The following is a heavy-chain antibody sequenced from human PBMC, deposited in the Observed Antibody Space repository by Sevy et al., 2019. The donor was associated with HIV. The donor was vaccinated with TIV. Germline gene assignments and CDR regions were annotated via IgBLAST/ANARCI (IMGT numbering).Heavy chain of an antibody. CDR3: ARRVISGYDSSGYYYGGAFDI. CDR1: GFTFSSYS. CDR2: ISSSSSTI. Sequence: GSLRLSCAASGFTFSSYSMNWVRQAPGKGLEWVSYISSSSSTIYYADSVKGRFTISRDNAKNSLYLQMNSLRDEDTAVYYCARRVISGYDSSGYYYGGAFDIWGQGTMVTVSS. J-gene: IGHJ3*02. V-gene: IGHV3-48*02. D-gene: IGHD3-22*01.